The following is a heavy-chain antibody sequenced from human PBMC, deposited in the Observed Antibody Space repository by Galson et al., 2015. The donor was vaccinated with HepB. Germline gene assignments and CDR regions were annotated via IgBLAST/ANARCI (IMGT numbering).Heavy chain of an antibody. CDR3: ALRVVGSSNSNWFDP. Sequence: SVKVSCKASGGTFSSYAISWVRQAPGQGLEWMGGIIPIFGIANYAQKFQGRVTITADESTSTAYMELSSLRSEDTAVYYCALRVVGSSNSNWFDPWGQGTLVTVSS. CDR1: GGTFSSYA. J-gene: IGHJ5*02. D-gene: IGHD6-13*01. V-gene: IGHV1-69*13. CDR2: IIPIFGIA.